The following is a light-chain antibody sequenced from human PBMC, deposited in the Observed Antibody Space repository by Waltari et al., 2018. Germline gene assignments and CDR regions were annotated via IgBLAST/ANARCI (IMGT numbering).Light chain of an antibody. Sequence: EIVLTQSPGTLSLSPGERATLSCRASQSVTNNYLSWYQKNPRQAHRLTTHVLTKRSTXXXXXXXXXXXXXXXXXXXXSLEPEDFAVYYCQQYSNSWTFGQGTKVEIK. V-gene: IGKV3-20*01. J-gene: IGKJ1*01. CDR3: QQYSNSWT. CDR1: QSVTNNY. CDR2: VLT.